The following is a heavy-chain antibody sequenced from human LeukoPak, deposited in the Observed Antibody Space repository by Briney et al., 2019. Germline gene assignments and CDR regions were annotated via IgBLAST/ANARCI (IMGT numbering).Heavy chain of an antibody. CDR3: ARGTNWNYFSGPFDY. CDR1: GFTFSSYG. Sequence: GGSLRLSCAASGFTFSSYGMHWVRQAPGKGLEWVAFIRYDGSNKYYADSVKGRFTISRDNSKNTLYLQMNSLRSDDTAVYYCARGTNWNYFSGPFDYWGQGTLVTVSS. D-gene: IGHD1-7*01. V-gene: IGHV3-30*02. J-gene: IGHJ4*02. CDR2: IRYDGSNK.